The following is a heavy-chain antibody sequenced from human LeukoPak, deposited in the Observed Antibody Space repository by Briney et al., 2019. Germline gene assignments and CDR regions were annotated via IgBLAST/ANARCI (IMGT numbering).Heavy chain of an antibody. CDR3: ARGGYSYGYDY. D-gene: IGHD5-18*01. V-gene: IGHV1-3*01. J-gene: IGHJ4*02. CDR1: GYTFTSYA. Sequence: ASVTVSCTASGYTFTSYAMHWVRQAPGQRLEWMGWINAGNGNTKYSQKFQGRVTITRDTSASTAYMELSSLRSEDTAVYYCARGGYSYGYDYWGQGTLVTVSS. CDR2: INAGNGNT.